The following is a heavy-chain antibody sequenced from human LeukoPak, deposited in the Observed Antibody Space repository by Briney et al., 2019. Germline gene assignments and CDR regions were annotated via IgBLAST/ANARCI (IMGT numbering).Heavy chain of an antibody. J-gene: IGHJ5*02. V-gene: IGHV1-2*02. CDR3: ARDVPLVGYCSSTSCYQNWFDP. D-gene: IGHD2-2*01. Sequence: ASVKVSCKASGYTFTGYYMHWVRQAPGQGLEWMGWINPNSGGTNYAQKFQGRVTMTRDTSISTAYIELSRLRSDDTAVYYCARDVPLVGYCSSTSCYQNWFDPWGQGTLVTVSS. CDR1: GYTFTGYY. CDR2: INPNSGGT.